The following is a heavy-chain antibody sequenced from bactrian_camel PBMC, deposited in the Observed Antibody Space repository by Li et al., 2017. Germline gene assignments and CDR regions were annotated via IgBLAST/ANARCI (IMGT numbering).Heavy chain of an antibody. Sequence: VQLVESGGGSVQAGESLRLSCSASGFTFSNSEMNWVRQAPGKGLEWVSRIESNDSPYYSDSVKGQFTVSKDKAKDTWYLQMNNLKPEDTAMYYCAASSRVIGGSILALDVYNYWGRGTQVTVS. CDR3: AASSRVIGGSILALDVYNY. J-gene: IGHJ4*01. D-gene: IGHD6*01. CDR2: IESNDSP. V-gene: IGHV3S10*01. CDR1: GFTFSNSE.